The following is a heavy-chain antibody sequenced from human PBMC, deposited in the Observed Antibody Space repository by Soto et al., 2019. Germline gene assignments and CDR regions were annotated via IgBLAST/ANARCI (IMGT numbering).Heavy chain of an antibody. CDR2: IIPIFGTA. D-gene: IGHD5-18*01. CDR3: ARDRGVRAGYSYGYWEFDY. J-gene: IGHJ4*02. Sequence: QVQLVQSGAEVKKPGSSVKVSCKASGGTFSSYAISWVRQAPGQGLEWMGGIIPIFGTANYAQKFQGRVTITADEXXSXAXXELSSLRSEDTAVYYCARDRGVRAGYSYGYWEFDYWGQGTLVTVSS. V-gene: IGHV1-69*12. CDR1: GGTFSSYA.